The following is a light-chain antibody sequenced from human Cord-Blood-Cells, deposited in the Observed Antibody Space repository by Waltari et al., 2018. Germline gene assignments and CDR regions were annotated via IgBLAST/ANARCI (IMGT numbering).Light chain of an antibody. CDR1: SSTIGRNY. CDR3: AAWDDSLSGWV. V-gene: IGLV1-47*01. CDR2: RNN. Sequence: QSVLTQPPSASGTPGQRVTISCSGSSSTIGRNYVYWYQQPPGTAPKLLIYRNNQRPSGVPARCSGSKSGTSASLAISGLRAEDEAEYYCAAWDDSLSGWVFGGGTKLTVL. J-gene: IGLJ3*02.